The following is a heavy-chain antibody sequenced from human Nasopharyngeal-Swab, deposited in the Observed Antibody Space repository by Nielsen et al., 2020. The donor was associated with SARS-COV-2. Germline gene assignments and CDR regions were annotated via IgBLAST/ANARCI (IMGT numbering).Heavy chain of an antibody. CDR2: ISWNSGST. CDR1: GFTFDDYA. J-gene: IGHJ4*02. D-gene: IGHD6-19*01. Sequence: SLQISCAASGFTFDDYAMHWVRQAPGKGLEWVSGISWNSGSTGYADSVKGRFTISRDNAKNSLYLQMNSLRAEDTALYYCAKDNGSGWYEFDYWGQGTLGTVSS. V-gene: IGHV3-9*01. CDR3: AKDNGSGWYEFDY.